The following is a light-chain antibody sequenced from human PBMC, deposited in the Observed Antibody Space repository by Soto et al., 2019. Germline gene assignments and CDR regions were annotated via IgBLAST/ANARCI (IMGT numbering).Light chain of an antibody. CDR2: KAS. Sequence: DIHMTQSPSTLSASVGDRVTITCRASQTISSWLAWYQQKPGKAPKLLIYKASTLKSGVPSRFSGSGSGTEFTLTISSLQPDDFATYYCQHSNSYSEAFGQGTKVDIK. J-gene: IGKJ1*01. V-gene: IGKV1-5*03. CDR3: QHSNSYSEA. CDR1: QTISSW.